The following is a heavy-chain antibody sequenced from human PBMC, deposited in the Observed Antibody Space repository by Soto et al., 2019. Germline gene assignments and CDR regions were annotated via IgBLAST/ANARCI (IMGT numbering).Heavy chain of an antibody. J-gene: IGHJ4*02. D-gene: IGHD3-22*01. CDR1: GLTFSHYS. CDR3: AKVYYYDSSGYEQDY. V-gene: IGHV3-23*01. CDR2: ISGSGTYT. Sequence: GGSLSLSCAASGLTFSHYSMNWVRQAPGKGLEWVSSISGSGTYTYYADSVKGRFTISRDNSKNTLYLQMNSLRAEDTAVYYCAKVYYYDSSGYEQDYWGQGTLVTVSS.